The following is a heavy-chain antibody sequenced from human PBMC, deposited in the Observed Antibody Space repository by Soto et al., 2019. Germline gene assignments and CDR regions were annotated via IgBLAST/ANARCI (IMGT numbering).Heavy chain of an antibody. CDR2: VSGSGVVT. V-gene: IGHV3-23*01. J-gene: IGHJ2*01. D-gene: IGHD4-17*01. CDR3: AKDRMRSDYGLDWYFDL. Sequence: GGSLRLSCAASGFTFNDYALSWVRQAPGKGPEWVSAVSGSGVVTNYADSVRGRFTVSRDNSKNTLYLQMNSLRPEDTAVYYCAKDRMRSDYGLDWYFDLWGRGTLVTVSS. CDR1: GFTFNDYA.